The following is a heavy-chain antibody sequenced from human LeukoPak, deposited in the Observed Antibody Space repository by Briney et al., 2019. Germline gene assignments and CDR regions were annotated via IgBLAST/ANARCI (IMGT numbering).Heavy chain of an antibody. V-gene: IGHV3-33*01. CDR1: GFTFSNYG. D-gene: IGHD6-19*01. CDR2: IWFDGRNK. CDR3: AREWGPIAVSGGPGY. Sequence: GGSLRLSCAASGFTFSNYGMDWVRQATGKGLEWVALIWFDGRNKFHADSVKGRFTITRDNSKNTLFLQMNSLRAEDTAVYYCAREWGPIAVSGGPGYWGQGALVTVSS. J-gene: IGHJ4*02.